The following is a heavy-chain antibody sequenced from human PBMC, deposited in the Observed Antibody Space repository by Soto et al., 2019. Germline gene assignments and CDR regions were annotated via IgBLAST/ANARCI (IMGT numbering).Heavy chain of an antibody. D-gene: IGHD3-3*01. CDR2: IYPGDSDT. CDR1: GYSFTSYW. J-gene: IGHJ6*02. Sequence: GESLKISCKGSGYSFTSYWIGWVRQMPGKGLEWMGIIYPGDSDTRYSPSFQGQVTISADKSIGTAYLQWSSLKASDTAMYYCARQRFLEWLPYYYYGMDVWGQGTTVTVSS. V-gene: IGHV5-51*01. CDR3: ARQRFLEWLPYYYYGMDV.